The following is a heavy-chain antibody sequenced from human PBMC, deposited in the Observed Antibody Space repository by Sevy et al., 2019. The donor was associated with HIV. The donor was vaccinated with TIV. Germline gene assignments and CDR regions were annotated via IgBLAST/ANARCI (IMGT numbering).Heavy chain of an antibody. V-gene: IGHV3-30*03. CDR1: GFTFSTYA. CDR2: ISYDGNTK. J-gene: IGHJ4*02. D-gene: IGHD6-19*01. CDR3: ARDARYSTAWYPGY. Sequence: GGSLRLSCAACGFTFSTYALHWVRQAPGKGLDWVAVISYDGNTKDYADSVKGRFTISRDNSKTTLYLQTNSLRAEDTAVSYCARDARYSTAWYPGYWGQGILVTVSS.